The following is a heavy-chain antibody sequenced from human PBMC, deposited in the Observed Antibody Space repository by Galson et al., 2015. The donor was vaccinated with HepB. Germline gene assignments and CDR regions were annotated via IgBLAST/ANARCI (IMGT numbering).Heavy chain of an antibody. Sequence: SETLSLTCSVSGGSISSSSSYYWGWIRQPPGKGLEWIGSIFYNGATYYNPSLNSRVTISLDTSKNQFSLDLSSVIAADTAVYYCAREFSRDGSLDYWGQGTVVTVSS. J-gene: IGHJ4*02. CDR2: IFYNGAT. D-gene: IGHD5-24*01. V-gene: IGHV4-39*07. CDR1: GGSISSSSSYY. CDR3: AREFSRDGSLDY.